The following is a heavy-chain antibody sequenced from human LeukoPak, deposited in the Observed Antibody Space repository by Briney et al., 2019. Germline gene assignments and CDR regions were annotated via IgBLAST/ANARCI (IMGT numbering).Heavy chain of an antibody. CDR3: ARDRRDTIFGVIEYYMDV. V-gene: IGHV4-59*01. J-gene: IGHJ6*03. Sequence: SETLSLTCTVSGGSISSYYWSWIRQPPGKGLEWIGYIYYSGSTNYNPSLKSRVTISVDTSKNQFSLKLSSVTAADTAVYYCARDRRDTIFGVIEYYMDVWGKGTTVTVSS. D-gene: IGHD3-3*01. CDR2: IYYSGST. CDR1: GGSISSYY.